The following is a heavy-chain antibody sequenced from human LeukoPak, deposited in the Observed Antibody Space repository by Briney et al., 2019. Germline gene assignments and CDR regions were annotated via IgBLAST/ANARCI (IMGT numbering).Heavy chain of an antibody. CDR2: ISSSSSTI. J-gene: IGHJ3*02. CDR1: GVTFSSYS. D-gene: IGHD1-26*01. V-gene: IGHV3-48*01. CDR3: ARVSGSYYGAFDI. Sequence: GGSLRLSCAASGVTFSSYSMSWVRQAPGGGREWVSYISSSSSTIYYADSVKGRFTISTDNAKNSLYLQMNSLRAADTAVSYCARVSGSYYGAFDIWGQGTMVTVSS.